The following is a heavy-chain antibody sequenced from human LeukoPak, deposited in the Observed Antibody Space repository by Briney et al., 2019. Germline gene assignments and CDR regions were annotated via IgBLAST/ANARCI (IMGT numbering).Heavy chain of an antibody. J-gene: IGHJ5*02. CDR1: GGSFSGYY. D-gene: IGHD6-13*01. V-gene: IGHV4-34*01. CDR2: INHSGST. Sequence: SETLPLTCAAYGGSFSGYYWSWIRQPPGKGLEWIGEINHSGSTNYNPSLKSRVTISVDTSKNQFSLKLSSVTAADTAVYYCARDPYSTISFYPWGQGTLVTVSS. CDR3: ARDPYSTISFYP.